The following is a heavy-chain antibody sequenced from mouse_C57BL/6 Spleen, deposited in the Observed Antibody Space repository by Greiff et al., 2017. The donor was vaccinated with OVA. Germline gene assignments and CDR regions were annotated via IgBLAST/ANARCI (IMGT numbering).Heavy chain of an antibody. CDR1: GYTFTSYW. CDR2: IDPSDSYT. V-gene: IGHV1-50*01. Sequence: QVQLKQPGAELVKPGASVKLSCKASGYTFTSYWMQWVKQRPGQGLEWIGEIDPSDSYTNYNQKFKGKATLTVDTSSSTAYLQLSSLTSEDSAVYYCARRREGYFDYWGQGTTLTVSS. J-gene: IGHJ2*01. CDR3: ARRREGYFDY.